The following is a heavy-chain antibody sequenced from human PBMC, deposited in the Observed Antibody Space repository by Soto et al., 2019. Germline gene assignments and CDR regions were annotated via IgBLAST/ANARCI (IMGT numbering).Heavy chain of an antibody. V-gene: IGHV1-8*01. Sequence: ASVKVSCKASGYTFTSYDINWVRQATGQGLEWMGWMNPNSGNTGYAQKFQGRVTMTRNTSISTAYKELSSLRSEDTAVYYCARGAYSSSWTDNYYYYGMDVWGQGTTVTVSS. CDR1: GYTFTSYD. CDR3: ARGAYSSSWTDNYYYYGMDV. J-gene: IGHJ6*02. CDR2: MNPNSGNT. D-gene: IGHD6-13*01.